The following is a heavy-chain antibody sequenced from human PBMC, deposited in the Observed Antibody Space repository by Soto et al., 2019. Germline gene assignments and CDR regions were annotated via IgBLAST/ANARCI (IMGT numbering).Heavy chain of an antibody. Sequence: EVRLVESGGGLVQPGGSLRLSCAASGVTVSNNYMSWVRQAPGKGLEWVSVTYSGGDKRYADSVKGRFTMSRDSTKNTVYLQMNSLRAEDTAVYFCARNVPVTALGYWGQGSLVTVSS. V-gene: IGHV3-66*01. CDR3: ARNVPVTALGY. CDR1: GVTVSNNY. D-gene: IGHD4-17*01. J-gene: IGHJ4*02. CDR2: TYSGGDK.